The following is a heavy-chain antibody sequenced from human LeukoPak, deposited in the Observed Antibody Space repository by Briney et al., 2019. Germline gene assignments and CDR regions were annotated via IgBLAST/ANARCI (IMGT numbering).Heavy chain of an antibody. D-gene: IGHD6-19*01. CDR3: ARSLLAVAGYYYYGMDV. J-gene: IGHJ6*02. Sequence: GESLKISCKGSGYRFTSYWIGWVRQMPGKGLEWMGIIYPGDSDTRYSPSFQGQVTISADKSISTAYLQWSSLKASDTAMYYCARSLLAVAGYYYYGMDVWGQGTTVTVS. CDR1: GYRFTSYW. V-gene: IGHV5-51*01. CDR2: IYPGDSDT.